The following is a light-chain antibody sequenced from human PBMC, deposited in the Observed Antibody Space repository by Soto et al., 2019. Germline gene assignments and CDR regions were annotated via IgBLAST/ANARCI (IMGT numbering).Light chain of an antibody. J-gene: IGKJ1*01. V-gene: IGKV1-5*01. CDR3: QQSYSTPQT. CDR2: DAS. Sequence: DIQMTQSPSTLSASVGDRVTISCRASQTINTWLAWYQQKPGKVPKLLIYDASSLASGVPSRFSGSGSGTEFTLTISSLQPDDFATYYCQQSYSTPQTFGQGTKVDIK. CDR1: QTINTW.